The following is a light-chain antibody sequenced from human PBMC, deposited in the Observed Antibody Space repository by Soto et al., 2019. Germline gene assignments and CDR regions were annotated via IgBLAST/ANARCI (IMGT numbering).Light chain of an antibody. CDR3: QQRNIWPPVT. V-gene: IGKV3-11*01. CDR2: GAF. CDR1: PSVTNY. Sequence: EIVLTQSPATLSLSPGERATLSCRASPSVTNYLAWYQQKPGQPPRLLIYGAFNRAAGIPARFSGSGSGTDSTLTISSLEPEDSAVYYCQQRNIWPPVTFGQGTRLEIK. J-gene: IGKJ5*01.